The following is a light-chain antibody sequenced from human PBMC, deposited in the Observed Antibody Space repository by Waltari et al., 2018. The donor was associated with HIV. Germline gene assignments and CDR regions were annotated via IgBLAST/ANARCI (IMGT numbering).Light chain of an antibody. CDR3: SSYAGSNNFVV. CDR2: EVI. V-gene: IGLV2-8*01. CDR1: SSDVGGYNY. J-gene: IGLJ2*01. Sequence: QSALTQPPSASGSPGQSVTISCTGTSSDVGGYNYVSWYQQHPGKAPKLMIYEVIKRPSGVPDLFSGSKSGNTASLTVSGLQAEDEADYYCSSYAGSNNFVVFGGGTKLTVL.